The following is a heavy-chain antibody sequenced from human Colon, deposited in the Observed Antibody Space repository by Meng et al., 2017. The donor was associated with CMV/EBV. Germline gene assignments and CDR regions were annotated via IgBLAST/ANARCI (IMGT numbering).Heavy chain of an antibody. CDR2: INSDGSST. J-gene: IGHJ2*01. D-gene: IGHD3-16*01. V-gene: IGHV3-74*01. Sequence: SGFTFSSYWMHWVRQAPGKGLVWVSRINSDGSSTSYADSVKGRFTISRDNAKNTLYLQMNSLRAEDTAVYHCARDKGFYTDYWYFDLWGRGTLVTVSS. CDR1: GFTFSSYW. CDR3: ARDKGFYTDYWYFDL.